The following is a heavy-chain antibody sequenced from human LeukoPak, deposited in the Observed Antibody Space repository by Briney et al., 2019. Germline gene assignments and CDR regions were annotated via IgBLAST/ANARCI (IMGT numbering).Heavy chain of an antibody. V-gene: IGHV3-11*04. CDR2: ISSSGSTI. J-gene: IGHJ4*02. Sequence: PGGSLRLSCAASGFTFRNYAVSWIRQAPGKGLEWVSYISSSGSTIYYADSVKGRFTISRDNAKNSLYLQMNSLRAEDTAVYYCARDRKYSSPKGIFDYWGQGTLVTVSS. CDR1: GFTFRNYA. CDR3: ARDRKYSSPKGIFDY. D-gene: IGHD6-6*01.